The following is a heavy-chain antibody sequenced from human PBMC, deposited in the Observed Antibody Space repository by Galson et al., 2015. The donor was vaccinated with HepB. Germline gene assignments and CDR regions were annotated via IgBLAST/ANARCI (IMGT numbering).Heavy chain of an antibody. V-gene: IGHV3-7*03. CDR3: ARPPCGSTSCYTGDFDY. J-gene: IGHJ4*02. CDR1: GFTFSSYW. D-gene: IGHD2-2*02. Sequence: SLRLSCAASGFTFSSYWMSWVRQAPGKGLEWVANIKQDGSEKYYVDSVKGRFTISRDNAKNSLYLQMNSLRAEDTAVYYCARPPCGSTSCYTGDFDYWGQGTLVTVSS. CDR2: IKQDGSEK.